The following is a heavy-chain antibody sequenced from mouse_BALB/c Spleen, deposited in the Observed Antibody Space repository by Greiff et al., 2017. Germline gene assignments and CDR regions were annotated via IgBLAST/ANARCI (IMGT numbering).Heavy chain of an antibody. J-gene: IGHJ4*01. V-gene: IGHV1-5*01. D-gene: IGHD1-2*01. CDR2: IYPGNSAT. CDR1: GYSFTSYW. CDR3: TREGRLRAMDY. Sequence: VHVKQSGTVLARPGASVKMSCKASGYSFTSYWMHWVKQRPGQGLEWIGAIYPGNSATSYNQKFKGKAKLTAVTSASTAYMELSSLTNEDSAVYYCTREGRLRAMDYWGQGTSVTVSS.